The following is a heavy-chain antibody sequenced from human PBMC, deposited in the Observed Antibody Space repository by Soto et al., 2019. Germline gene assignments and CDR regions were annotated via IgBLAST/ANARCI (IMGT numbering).Heavy chain of an antibody. V-gene: IGHV4-31*03. CDR3: ATYDSSGSRGFQH. J-gene: IGHJ1*01. D-gene: IGHD3-22*01. Sequence: QVQLQESGPGLVKPSQTLSLTCTVSGGSISSGAYYWSWIRQHPGKGLEWIGYIYYSGSTYYNPSLKSRVTTSVDTSKNQFSLQLRSVTAADTAVYYCATYDSSGSRGFQHWGQGTLVTVSS. CDR2: IYYSGST. CDR1: GGSISSGAYY.